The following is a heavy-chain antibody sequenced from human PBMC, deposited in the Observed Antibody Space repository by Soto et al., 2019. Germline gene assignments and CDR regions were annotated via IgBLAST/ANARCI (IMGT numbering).Heavy chain of an antibody. V-gene: IGHV3-48*02. J-gene: IGHJ3*01. CDR1: GFTFNRHS. Sequence: EVQLVESGGGLVQPGGSLRLSCAASGFTFNRHSMSWVRQAPGKGLEWVSYISASGTSTQYADFVRGRLTVSRDNAKNSLYLQINRLREDDTAVYYCARELLLVASATGAFDVWGQGTTVTVS. D-gene: IGHD5-12*01. CDR2: ISASGTST. CDR3: ARELLLVASATGAFDV.